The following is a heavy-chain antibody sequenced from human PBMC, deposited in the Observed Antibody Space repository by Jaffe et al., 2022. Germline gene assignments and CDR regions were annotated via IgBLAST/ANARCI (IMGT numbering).Heavy chain of an antibody. CDR2: ISYDGSNK. Sequence: QVQLVESGGGVVQPGRSLRLSCAASGFTFSSYGMHWVRQAPGKGLEWVAVISYDGSNKYYADSVKGRFTISRDNSKNTLYLQMNSLRAEDTAVYYCAKGSRWSGPGYFDYWGQGTLVTVSS. D-gene: IGHD3-3*01. CDR1: GFTFSSYG. CDR3: AKGSRWSGPGYFDY. J-gene: IGHJ4*02. V-gene: IGHV3-30*18.